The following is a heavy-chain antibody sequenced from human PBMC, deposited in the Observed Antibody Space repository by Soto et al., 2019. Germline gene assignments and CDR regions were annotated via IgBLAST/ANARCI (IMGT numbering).Heavy chain of an antibody. J-gene: IGHJ4*02. V-gene: IGHV3-23*01. CDR2: ISGSGGRT. CDR3: AKERGYRFGGD. CDR1: GFSFSRND. Sequence: EVQLLESGGGLVQPGGSLRLSCAASGFSFSRNDMSWVRQAPGKGLEWISAISGSGGRTYYADSVKGRFTISRDNSKNMLYLQMDNLRVEDTATYYCAKERGYRFGGDWGQGTLVAVSS. D-gene: IGHD5-18*01.